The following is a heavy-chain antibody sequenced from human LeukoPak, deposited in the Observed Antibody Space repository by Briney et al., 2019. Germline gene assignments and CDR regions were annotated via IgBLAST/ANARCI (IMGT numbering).Heavy chain of an antibody. CDR3: ARDNSVGDNAWWFDP. D-gene: IGHD1-26*01. V-gene: IGHV1-46*01. J-gene: IGHJ5*02. CDR2: INPTGGST. CDR1: GYTFTSYY. Sequence: VASVKVSCKASGYTFTSYYMHWVRQAPGQGLEWTGLINPTGGSTGYAQKFQGRVTMTRDMSTSTDYMELSSLRSEDTAIYYCARDNSVGDNAWWFDPWGQGTLVTVSS.